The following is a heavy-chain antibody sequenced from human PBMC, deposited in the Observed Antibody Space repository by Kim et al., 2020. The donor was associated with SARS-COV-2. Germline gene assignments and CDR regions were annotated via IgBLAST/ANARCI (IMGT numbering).Heavy chain of an antibody. D-gene: IGHD3-3*01. V-gene: IGHV7-4-1*02. CDR2: INTNTGNP. Sequence: ASVKVSCKASGYTFTSYAMNWVRQAPGQGLEWMGWINTNTGNPTYAQGFTGRFVFSLDTSVSTAYLQISSLKAEDTAVYYCARDSGHLGTVFGVVIIRGYGMAVWAQGTTVTVSS. CDR1: GYTFTSYA. J-gene: IGHJ6*02. CDR3: ARDSGHLGTVFGVVIIRGYGMAV.